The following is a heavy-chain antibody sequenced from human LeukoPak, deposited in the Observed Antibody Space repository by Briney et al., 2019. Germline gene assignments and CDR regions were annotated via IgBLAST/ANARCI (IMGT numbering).Heavy chain of an antibody. J-gene: IGHJ3*02. CDR3: ARDAAQIVDAFDI. V-gene: IGHV3-48*04. CDR2: ISSSSSTI. Sequence: GGSLRLSCAASGFTFSSYSMTWVRQAPGKGLEWVSYISSSSSTIYYATSVKGRFTISRDNAKNSLYLQMNSLRAEDTAVYYCARDAAQIVDAFDIWGQGTMVTVSS. CDR1: GFTFSSYS. D-gene: IGHD2-15*01.